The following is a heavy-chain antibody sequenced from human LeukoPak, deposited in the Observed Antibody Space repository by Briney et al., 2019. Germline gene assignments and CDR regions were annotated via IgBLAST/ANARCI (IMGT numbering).Heavy chain of an antibody. D-gene: IGHD4-17*01. CDR3: AKGTTTDDVAFDF. Sequence: GGSLRLSCAASGFIVSNNYMSWVRQAPGKGLEWVSVISGSGGTTYYADSVKGRFTIPRDNYKNTVYMQMNSLRAEDTALYYCAKGTTTDDVAFDFWGQGTMVTVSS. CDR1: GFIVSNNY. CDR2: ISGSGGTT. V-gene: IGHV3-23*01. J-gene: IGHJ3*01.